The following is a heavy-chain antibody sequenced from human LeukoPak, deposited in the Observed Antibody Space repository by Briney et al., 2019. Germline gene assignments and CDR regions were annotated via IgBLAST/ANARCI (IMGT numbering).Heavy chain of an antibody. D-gene: IGHD3-10*02. Sequence: ASVKVSCKVSGCTLTELSMHWVRQAPGKGLEWMGGFDPEDGETIYAQKFQGRVTMTEDTSTDTAYMELSSLRSEDTAVYYCATAKGVCFAFDIWGQGTMVTVSS. CDR3: ATAKGVCFAFDI. V-gene: IGHV1-24*01. CDR2: FDPEDGET. CDR1: GCTLTELS. J-gene: IGHJ3*02.